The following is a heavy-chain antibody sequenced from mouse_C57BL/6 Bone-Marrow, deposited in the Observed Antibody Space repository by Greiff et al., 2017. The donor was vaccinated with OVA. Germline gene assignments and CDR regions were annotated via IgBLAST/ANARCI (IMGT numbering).Heavy chain of an antibody. Sequence: QVQLQQPGAELVMPGASVKLSCKASGYTFTSYWMHWVKQRPGQGLEWIGWIYPRDGSTKYNEKFKGKATLTVDTSSSTAYMELHSLTSEDSAVYFCARNWDGFDYWGQGTTLTVSS. D-gene: IGHD4-1*01. CDR3: ARNWDGFDY. J-gene: IGHJ2*01. CDR2: IYPRDGST. CDR1: GYTFTSYW. V-gene: IGHV1-85*01.